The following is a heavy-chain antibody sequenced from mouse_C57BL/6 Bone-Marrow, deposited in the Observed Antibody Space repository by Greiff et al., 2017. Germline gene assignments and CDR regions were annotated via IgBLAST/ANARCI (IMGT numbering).Heavy chain of an antibody. CDR2: IFPGSGST. D-gene: IGHD1-1*01. J-gene: IGHJ2*01. CDR1: GYTFTSRW. CDR3: ARSTVVATGDY. Sequence: QVQLQQSGPELVRPGASVKISCKAPGYTFTSRWMQWVRQRPGQGLEWIGEIFPGSGSTYYNEKFKGKATLTVDTSSSTAYMQLSSLTSEDSAVYFCARSTVVATGDYWGQGTTLTVSS. V-gene: IGHV1-56*01.